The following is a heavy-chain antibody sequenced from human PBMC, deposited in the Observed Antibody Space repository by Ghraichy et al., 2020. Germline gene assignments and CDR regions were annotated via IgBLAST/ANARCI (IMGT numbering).Heavy chain of an antibody. CDR3: AHSGATIISGVWFDP. Sequence: SGPTLVKPTQTLTLTCTFSGFSLSTSGVGVGWIRQPPGKALEWLALIYWNDDKRYSPSLKSRLTITKDTSKNQVVLTMTNMDPVDTATYYCAHSGATIISGVWFDPWGQGTLVTVSS. V-gene: IGHV2-5*01. J-gene: IGHJ5*02. D-gene: IGHD5-12*01. CDR1: GFSLSTSGVG. CDR2: IYWNDDK.